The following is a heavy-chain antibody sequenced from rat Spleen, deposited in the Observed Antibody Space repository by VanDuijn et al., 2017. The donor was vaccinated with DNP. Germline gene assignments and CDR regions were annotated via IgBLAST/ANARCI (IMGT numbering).Heavy chain of an antibody. V-gene: IGHV5-22*01. Sequence: EVQLVESGGGLVLPGRSLKLSCAASGFTFSDYFMAWVRQAPKKGLEWVASISYEGSSTYYGDSVKGRITISRDNAESTLYLQMDSLRSEDTATYYCARDRGLRVSCFDYWGQGVMVTVSS. J-gene: IGHJ2*01. D-gene: IGHD1-7*01. CDR1: GFTFSDYF. CDR2: ISYEGSST. CDR3: ARDRGLRVSCFDY.